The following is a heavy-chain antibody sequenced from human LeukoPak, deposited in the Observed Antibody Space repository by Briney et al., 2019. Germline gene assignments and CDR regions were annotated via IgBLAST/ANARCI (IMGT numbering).Heavy chain of an antibody. CDR3: ARVRNYYDSSGYYLLDAFDI. CDR1: GGSISSSSYY. CDR2: IYYSGST. V-gene: IGHV4-39*01. Sequence: SETLSLTCTVSGGSISSSSYYWGWIRQPPGKGLEWIGSIYYSGSTYYNPSLKSRVTISVDTSKNQFSLKLSSVTAADTAVYYCARVRNYYDSSGYYLLDAFDIWGQGTMVTVSS. J-gene: IGHJ3*02. D-gene: IGHD3-22*01.